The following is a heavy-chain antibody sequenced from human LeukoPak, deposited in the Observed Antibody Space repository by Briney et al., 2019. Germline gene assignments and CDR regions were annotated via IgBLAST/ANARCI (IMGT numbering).Heavy chain of an antibody. Sequence: ASVKVSCKASGYTFTGYYMHWVRQAPGQGLEWMGWINPNSGGTNYAQKFQGRVTMTRDTSISTAYMELSRLRSDDTAVYYCASQVLLWFGELSSNLDYRGQGTLVTVSP. CDR1: GYTFTGYY. V-gene: IGHV1-2*02. CDR2: INPNSGGT. D-gene: IGHD3-10*01. CDR3: ASQVLLWFGELSSNLDY. J-gene: IGHJ4*02.